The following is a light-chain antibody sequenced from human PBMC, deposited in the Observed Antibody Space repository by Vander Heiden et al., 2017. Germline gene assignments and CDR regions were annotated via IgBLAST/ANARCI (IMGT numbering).Light chain of an antibody. Sequence: HSVLTQPPSASGTPGQRVIISCSGSSYNIGNNYVHGYQQFPGTAPKLLIYTNNQRPSGVPDRFSGSKSGTSASLAISGLRSEDEADYYCAAWDDSLSGWVFGGGTKLTVL. J-gene: IGLJ3*02. CDR3: AAWDDSLSGWV. CDR2: TNN. V-gene: IGLV1-47*01. CDR1: SYNIGNNY.